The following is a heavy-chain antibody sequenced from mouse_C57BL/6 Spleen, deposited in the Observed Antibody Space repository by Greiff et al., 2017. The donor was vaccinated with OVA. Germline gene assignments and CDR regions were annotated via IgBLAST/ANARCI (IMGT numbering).Heavy chain of an antibody. CDR2: IYPGSGST. J-gene: IGHJ3*01. CDR3: ARWNYGKSPFAY. Sequence: QVQLQQPGAELVKPGASVKMSCKASGYTFTSYWITWVKQRPGQGLEWIGDIYPGSGSTNYNEKFKSKATLTVDTSSSTAYMQLSSLTSEDSAVYYCARWNYGKSPFAYWGQGTLVTVSA. CDR1: GYTFTSYW. V-gene: IGHV1-55*01. D-gene: IGHD2-1*01.